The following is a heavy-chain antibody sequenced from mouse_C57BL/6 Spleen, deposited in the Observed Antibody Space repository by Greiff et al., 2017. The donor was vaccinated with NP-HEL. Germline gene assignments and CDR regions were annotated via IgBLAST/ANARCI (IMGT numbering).Heavy chain of an antibody. CDR3: ARRYYGSSYWYFDV. V-gene: IGHV5-9*01. CDR1: GFTFSSYT. J-gene: IGHJ1*03. D-gene: IGHD1-1*01. Sequence: EVKVVESGGGLVKPGGSLKLSCAASGFTFSSYTMSWVRQTPEKRLEWVATISGGGGNTYYPDSVKGRFTISRDNAKNTLYLQMSSLRSEDTALYYCARRYYGSSYWYFDVWGTGTTVTVSS. CDR2: ISGGGGNT.